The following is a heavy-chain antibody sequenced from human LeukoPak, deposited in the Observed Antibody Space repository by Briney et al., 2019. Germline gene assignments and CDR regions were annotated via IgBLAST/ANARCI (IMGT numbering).Heavy chain of an antibody. J-gene: IGHJ4*02. CDR2: INPTSGGT. Sequence: ASVKVSCKASGYTFTGYYIHWVRQAPGQGLEWMGWINPTSGGTIHAQKFQGRVTMTRDTSITTAYMELSSLRSDDTAVYYCARDTAYKDYWGQGTLVTVSS. D-gene: IGHD5-24*01. V-gene: IGHV1-2*02. CDR3: ARDTAYKDY. CDR1: GYTFTGYY.